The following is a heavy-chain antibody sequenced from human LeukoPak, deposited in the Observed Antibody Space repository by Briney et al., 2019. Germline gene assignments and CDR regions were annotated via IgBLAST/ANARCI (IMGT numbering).Heavy chain of an antibody. CDR2: VYYSGST. Sequence: PSETLSLTCAVYGGSFSGYCWSWIRQPPGKGLEWIGSVYYSGSTYYNPSLKSRVTISVDTSKSHFSLKLTSVTAADTAVYYCGTAAAPTACDIWGQGTMVTVSS. V-gene: IGHV4-34*01. J-gene: IGHJ3*02. D-gene: IGHD2-2*01. CDR3: GTAAAPTACDI. CDR1: GGSFSGYC.